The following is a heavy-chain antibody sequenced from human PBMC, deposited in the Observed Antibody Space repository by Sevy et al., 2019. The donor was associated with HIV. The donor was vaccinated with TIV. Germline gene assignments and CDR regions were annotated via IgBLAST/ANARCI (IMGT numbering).Heavy chain of an antibody. CDR1: GGSVTTGY. V-gene: IGHV4-59*02. D-gene: IGHD3-10*01. CDR3: ARVRDYGSGSFSPWFGP. Sequence: SETLSLTGTVSGGSVTTGYWSWIRKPTGKGPEGIGYVYDIGRTAYSPSLKSRVTISLDTTKNQFSLQLNSITAADTAVYYCARVRDYGSGSFSPWFGPWGQGPLVTVSS. J-gene: IGHJ5*02. CDR2: VYDIGRT.